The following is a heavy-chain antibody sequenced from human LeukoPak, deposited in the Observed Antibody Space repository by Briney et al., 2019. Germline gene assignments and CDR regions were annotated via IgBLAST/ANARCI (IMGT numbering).Heavy chain of an antibody. D-gene: IGHD2-2*01. J-gene: IGHJ4*02. CDR1: GGSFSGYY. CDR2: INHSGST. CDR3: ARGYQLLSYYFDY. V-gene: IGHV4-34*01. Sequence: SETLSLTCAVYGGSFSGYYWSWIRQPPGKGLEWIGEINHSGSTNYNPALKSRVTISVDTSKNQFSLKLSSVTAADTAVYYCARGYQLLSYYFDYWGQGTLVTVSS.